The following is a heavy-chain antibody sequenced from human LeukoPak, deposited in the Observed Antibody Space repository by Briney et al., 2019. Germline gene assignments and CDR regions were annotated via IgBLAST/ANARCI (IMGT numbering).Heavy chain of an antibody. CDR1: VGTISRCY. D-gene: IGHD1-14*01. CDR2: IYYSGST. V-gene: IGHV4-59*01. CDR3: GRDHGGTSMYFDY. J-gene: IGHJ4*02. Sequence: PSWTLSLTCTVSVGTISRCYWNWIRQPPGKELEGIGYIYYSGSTNYNPSLKSRVTISVDTSKNQFSLKLSCLSAEDTAVYYCGRDHGGTSMYFDYWGQGTLVTVSS.